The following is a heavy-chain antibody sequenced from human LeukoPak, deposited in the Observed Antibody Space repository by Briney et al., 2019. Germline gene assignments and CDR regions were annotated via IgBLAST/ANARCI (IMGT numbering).Heavy chain of an antibody. Sequence: SETLSLTCTVSGGSISSYYWSWLRQPPGKGLEWIGYIYYSGSTNYNPSLKSRVTISVGTSKNQFSLKLSSVTAADTAVYYCARDIPIDYWGQGTLVTVSS. V-gene: IGHV4-59*01. J-gene: IGHJ4*02. CDR1: GGSISSYY. CDR2: IYYSGST. CDR3: ARDIPIDY.